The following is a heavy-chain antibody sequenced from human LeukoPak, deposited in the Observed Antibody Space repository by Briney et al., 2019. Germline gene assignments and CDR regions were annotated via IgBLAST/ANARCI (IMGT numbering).Heavy chain of an antibody. V-gene: IGHV3-74*01. CDR2: VNSDGSST. CDR3: ARGWTAPPDY. J-gene: IGHJ4*02. CDR1: GFTFTEYG. D-gene: IGHD3/OR15-3a*01. Sequence: GGSLRLSCAASGFTFTEYGMHWVRQPPGKGLVWVSRVNSDGSSTNYADSVKGRFTVSRDNAKNTLYLQMHSLRAEDTAVYYCARGWTAPPDYWGQGTLVTVSS.